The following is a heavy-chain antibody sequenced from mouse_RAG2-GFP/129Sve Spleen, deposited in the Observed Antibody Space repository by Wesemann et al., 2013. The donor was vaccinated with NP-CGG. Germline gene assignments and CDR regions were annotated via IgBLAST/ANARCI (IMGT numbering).Heavy chain of an antibody. CDR1: GFTFSSYG. CDR2: INSNGGST. V-gene: IGHV5-6-3*01. CDR3: ARDQGLGRAMDY. D-gene: IGHD4-1*01. J-gene: IGHJ4*01. Sequence: EVQLVESGGGLVQPGGSLKLSCAASGFTFSSYGMSWVRQTPDKRLELVATINSNGGSTYYPDSVKGRFTISRDNAKNTLYLQMSSLKSEDTAMYYCARDQGLGRAMDYWGGQGEPQSPSPQ.